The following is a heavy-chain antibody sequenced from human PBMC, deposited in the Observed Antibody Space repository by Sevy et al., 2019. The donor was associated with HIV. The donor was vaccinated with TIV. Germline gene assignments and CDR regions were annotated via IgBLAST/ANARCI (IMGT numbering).Heavy chain of an antibody. J-gene: IGHJ3*02. CDR2: IWYDGSNK. Sequence: GGSLRLSCVASGFTFSSYGMHWVRQAPGKGLEWVAVIWYDGSNKYYADSVKGRFTISRDNSKNTLYLQMNSLRAEDTAVYYCARDRDSSGYSYAFDIWGQGTMVTVSS. CDR3: ARDRDSSGYSYAFDI. D-gene: IGHD3-22*01. CDR1: GFTFSSYG. V-gene: IGHV3-33*01.